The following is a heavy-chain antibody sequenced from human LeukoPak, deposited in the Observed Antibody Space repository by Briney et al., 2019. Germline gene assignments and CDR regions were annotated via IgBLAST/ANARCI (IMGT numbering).Heavy chain of an antibody. V-gene: IGHV3-53*01. J-gene: IGHJ3*02. CDR1: GFTFSSNY. CDR2: IYSGGTT. D-gene: IGHD6-19*01. CDR3: ASPTSGQSFDI. Sequence: GGSLKLSCAASGFTFSSNYMSWVRQAPGKGLEWVSIIYSGGTTYYADSVKGRFTISRDKSNNTLFLQMNSLRAGDTAMYYCASPTSGQSFDIWGQGTMVTVSS.